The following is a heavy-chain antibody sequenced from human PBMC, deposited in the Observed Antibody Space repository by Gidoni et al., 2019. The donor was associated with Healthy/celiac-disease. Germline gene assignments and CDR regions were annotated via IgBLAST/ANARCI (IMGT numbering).Heavy chain of an antibody. J-gene: IGHJ4*02. D-gene: IGHD3-22*01. CDR3: AGEGFGYYYDSSN. Sequence: NPSLKSRVTISVDTSKNQFSLKLSSVTAADTAVYYCAGEGFGYYYDSSNWGQGTLVTVSS. V-gene: IGHV4-4*09.